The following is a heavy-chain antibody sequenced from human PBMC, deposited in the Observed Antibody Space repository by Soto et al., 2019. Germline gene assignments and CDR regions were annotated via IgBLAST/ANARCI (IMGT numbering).Heavy chain of an antibody. D-gene: IGHD5-18*01. CDR3: ARIPVDTDMSNWGDP. V-gene: IGHV4-61*08. Sequence: QVQLQESGPGLVKPSETLSLTCTVSGGSVSSGDYYWSWIRQPAGKGLQRIGYIYYGGSTNHNPPLKRRVSISVGTSKNQSSVKLNSVTAADTAVYYGARIPVDTDMSNWGDPWGQGTLVTVSS. J-gene: IGHJ5*02. CDR2: IYYGGST. CDR1: GGSVSSGDYY.